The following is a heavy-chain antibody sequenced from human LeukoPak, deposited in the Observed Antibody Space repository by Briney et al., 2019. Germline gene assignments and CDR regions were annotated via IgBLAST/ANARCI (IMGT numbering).Heavy chain of an antibody. D-gene: IGHD3-10*01. J-gene: IGHJ4*02. V-gene: IGHV4-59*01. CDR3: ASGWFGESYFDY. CDR2: IHHSGTT. CDR1: GGSISSYY. Sequence: SETLSLTCTVSGGSISSYYWNWIRQPPGKGLEWIGYIHHSGTTNYNPSLKSRVTISVDTSKNQFSLKLSSVTAADTAVYYCASGWFGESYFDYWGQGTLVTVSS.